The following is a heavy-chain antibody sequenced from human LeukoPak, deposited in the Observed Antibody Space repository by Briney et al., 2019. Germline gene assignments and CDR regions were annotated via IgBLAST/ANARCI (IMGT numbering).Heavy chain of an antibody. CDR2: IMGSGGGT. D-gene: IGHD1-26*01. CDR3: AKDLGRYRNNFFDY. V-gene: IGHV3-23*01. CDR1: GFTFSSIA. Sequence: PGGALRLSCAASGFTFSSIAMSWVRQAPDKGLEWVSTIMGSGGGTYYADSVKGRFTISRDDSKNTLYLQMNSLRADDTAVYYCAKDLGRYRNNFFDYWGQGNLVTVS. J-gene: IGHJ4*02.